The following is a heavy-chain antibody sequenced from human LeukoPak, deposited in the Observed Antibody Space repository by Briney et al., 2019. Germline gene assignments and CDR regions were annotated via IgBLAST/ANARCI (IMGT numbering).Heavy chain of an antibody. CDR1: GFTFSDYY. D-gene: IGHD6-19*01. CDR2: ISSSSYT. Sequence: PGGSLRLSCAASGFTFSDYYMSWIRQAPGKGLEWVSYISSSSYTNYEESAKGRFTISRDNAKNSLYLQMTSLRGEDTAVYYCARPLRYSSGWETTYDYWGQGTLVTVSS. V-gene: IGHV3-11*06. J-gene: IGHJ4*02. CDR3: ARPLRYSSGWETTYDY.